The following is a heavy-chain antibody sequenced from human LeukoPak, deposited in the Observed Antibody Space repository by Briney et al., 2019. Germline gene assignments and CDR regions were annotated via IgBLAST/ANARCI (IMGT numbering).Heavy chain of an antibody. Sequence: GRSLRLSCVASGFTFRNFGMQWVRQAPGKGLEWVASIWSDADRQLYSDSVNGRYTISRDDSKNTLYLQINSLRVEDTASYYCARDRFRDSAWISPPASWGQGTVVIISS. V-gene: IGHV3-33*08. CDR1: GFTFRNFG. CDR2: IWSDADRQ. CDR3: ARDRFRDSAWISPPAS. J-gene: IGHJ4*02. D-gene: IGHD3-3*01.